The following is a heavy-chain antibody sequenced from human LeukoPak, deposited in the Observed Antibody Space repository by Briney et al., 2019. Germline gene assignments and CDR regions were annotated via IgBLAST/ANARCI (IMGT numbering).Heavy chain of an antibody. J-gene: IGHJ4*02. CDR2: ISWNSGSI. D-gene: IGHD5-24*01. CDR1: GFTFADYA. CDR3: AKDYGYNRYYFDY. V-gene: IGHV3-9*01. Sequence: GGSLRLSCAASGFTFADYAMHWVRQAPGKGLECVSGISWNSGSIGYADSVKGRFTISRDNAKHSLYLQMNSLRAEDTALYYCAKDYGYNRYYFDYWGQGTLVTVSS.